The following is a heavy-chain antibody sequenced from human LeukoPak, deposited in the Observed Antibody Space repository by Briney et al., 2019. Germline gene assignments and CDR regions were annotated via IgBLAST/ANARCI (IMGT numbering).Heavy chain of an antibody. V-gene: IGHV4-59*01. CDR1: GGSISSYY. CDR2: IYYSGST. Sequence: PSETLSLTCSVSGGSISSYYWSWLRQPPGKGLEWVGYIYYSGSTNYNPSLKSRVTISIDTSKTQFSLKLSSVTAADTAVYYCARDDYNWFDPWGQGTLVTVSS. D-gene: IGHD2-21*02. CDR3: ARDDYNWFDP. J-gene: IGHJ5*02.